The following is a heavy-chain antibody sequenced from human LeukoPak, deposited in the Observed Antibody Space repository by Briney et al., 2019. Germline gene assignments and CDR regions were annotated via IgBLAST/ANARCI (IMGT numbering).Heavy chain of an antibody. Sequence: PGGSLRLSCAASGFTFSSYGMHWVRQAPGKGLEWVAVISYDGSNKYYADSVKGRFTISRDNSKNTLYLQMNSLRAEDTAVYYCAKDASDYWGQGTLVTVSS. CDR3: AKDASDY. CDR1: GFTFSSYG. J-gene: IGHJ4*02. CDR2: ISYDGSNK. V-gene: IGHV3-30*18. D-gene: IGHD3-16*01.